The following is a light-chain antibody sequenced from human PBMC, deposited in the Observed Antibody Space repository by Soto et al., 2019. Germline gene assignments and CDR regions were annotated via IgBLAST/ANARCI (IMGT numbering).Light chain of an antibody. CDR3: QQFHSPALT. V-gene: IGKV1-13*02. Sequence: AIQLTQSPSSLSASVGDRVTITCRASQGVRSALAWYQHKPGRGPRLLIYDASTLQSGVQSRFSGSGSGTDFTLTISSLQPEDFAPYACQQFHSPALTFGGGTKLE. CDR2: DAS. CDR1: QGVRSA. J-gene: IGKJ4*01.